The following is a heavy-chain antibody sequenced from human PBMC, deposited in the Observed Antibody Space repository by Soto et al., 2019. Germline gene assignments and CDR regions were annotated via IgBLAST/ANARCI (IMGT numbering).Heavy chain of an antibody. J-gene: IGHJ4*02. D-gene: IGHD2-15*01. CDR2: IWYDGSNK. Sequence: QVQLVESGGGVVQPGRSLRLSCAASGFTFSSYGMHWVRQAPGKGLEWVAVIWYDGSNKYYEDSVKGRFTISRDNSKNTLYLQMISLRAEDTAVYYCARDVRTGGSCYVGYFDYWGQGTLVSVSS. V-gene: IGHV3-33*01. CDR3: ARDVRTGGSCYVGYFDY. CDR1: GFTFSSYG.